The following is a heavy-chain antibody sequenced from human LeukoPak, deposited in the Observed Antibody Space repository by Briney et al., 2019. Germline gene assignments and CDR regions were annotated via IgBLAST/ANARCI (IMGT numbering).Heavy chain of an antibody. Sequence: GGSLRLSCAATGFTFSSYAMSWVRQAPGKGLEWVSAISGSGGSTYYADSVKGRFTISRDNSKNTLYLQMNSLRAEDTAVYYCAKDPSGSYYFYFDYWGQGTLVTVSS. CDR1: GFTFSSYA. CDR2: ISGSGGST. J-gene: IGHJ4*02. V-gene: IGHV3-23*01. D-gene: IGHD1-26*01. CDR3: AKDPSGSYYFYFDY.